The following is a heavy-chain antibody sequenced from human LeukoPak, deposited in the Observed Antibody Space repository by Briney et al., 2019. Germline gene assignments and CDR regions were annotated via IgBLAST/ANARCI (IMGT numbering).Heavy chain of an antibody. CDR3: ARMGSYGPIDY. CDR1: GGSISSYY. Sequence: SETLSLTCTVSGGSISSYYWSWIRQPPGKGLEWIGYIYYSGSTNYNPCLKSRVTISEDTSKNQFSLKLSSVTAADTAVYYCARMGSYGPIDYWGQGTLVIVSS. CDR2: IYYSGST. D-gene: IGHD3-16*01. J-gene: IGHJ4*02. V-gene: IGHV4-59*01.